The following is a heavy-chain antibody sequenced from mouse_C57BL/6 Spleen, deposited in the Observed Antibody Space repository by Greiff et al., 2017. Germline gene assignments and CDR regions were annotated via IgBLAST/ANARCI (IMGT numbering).Heavy chain of an antibody. J-gene: IGHJ1*03. CDR3: ARRATTDWYFDV. CDR1: GYTFTSYW. D-gene: IGHD5-5*01. CDR2: IDPSDSYT. Sequence: QVQLQQPGAELVMPGASVKLSCKASGYTFTSYWMHWVKQRPGQGLEWIGEIDPSDSYTNYNQKFKGKSTLTVNKSSSTAYMQLSSLTSEDSAVYYCARRATTDWYFDVWGTGTTVTVSS. V-gene: IGHV1-69*01.